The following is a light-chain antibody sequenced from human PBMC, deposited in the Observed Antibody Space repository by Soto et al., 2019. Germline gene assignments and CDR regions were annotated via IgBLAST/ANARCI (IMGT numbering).Light chain of an antibody. CDR3: SSYTSSNTLV. J-gene: IGLJ2*01. V-gene: IGLV2-14*01. CDR1: SSDVGGYNY. CDR2: DVS. Sequence: QSALTQPASVSGSPGQSITISCTGTSSDVGGYNYVSWYQQHPGKAPKLMIYDVSNRPSGVSNRFSGSKSGNTASLTISGLKDEDEEDYYCSSYTSSNTLVFGGGTKLTVL.